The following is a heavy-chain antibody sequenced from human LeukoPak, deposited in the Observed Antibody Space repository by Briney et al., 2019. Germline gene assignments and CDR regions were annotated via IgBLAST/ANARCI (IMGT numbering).Heavy chain of an antibody. Sequence: GESLKISCKGSGYSFTSYWIGWVRQMPGKGLEWMGIIYPGDSDTRYSPSFQGQVTISADKSISTAYLQWSSLKASDTAMYYCARGDYGDFRVFYTLFDYWGPGNPGHRLL. D-gene: IGHD4-17*01. CDR3: ARGDYGDFRVFYTLFDY. V-gene: IGHV5-51*01. CDR2: IYPGDSDT. CDR1: GYSFTSYW. J-gene: IGHJ4*02.